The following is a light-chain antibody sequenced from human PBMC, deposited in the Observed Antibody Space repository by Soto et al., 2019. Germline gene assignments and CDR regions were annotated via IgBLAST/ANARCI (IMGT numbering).Light chain of an antibody. V-gene: IGKV1-5*01. CDR1: QSISSW. CDR3: QQYNSYART. CDR2: DAS. J-gene: IGKJ1*01. Sequence: DIQMTQSPSTLSASVGDRVTITCPASQSISSWLAWYQQKPGKAPKLLIYDASSLESGVPSGFSGSGSGTEFTLTISSLQPDDFATNCCQQYNSYARTFGEGMKAEIK.